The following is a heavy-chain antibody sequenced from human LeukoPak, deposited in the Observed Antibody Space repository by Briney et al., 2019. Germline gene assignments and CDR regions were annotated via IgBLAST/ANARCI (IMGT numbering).Heavy chain of an antibody. CDR3: ARGLGWRYYDSSGYSRRGVFDS. Sequence: SETLSLTCAVSGGSFSGYYWSWIRQPPGKGLEWIGEINHSGSTNYNPSLKSRVTISVDKSKNQSSLKLSSVTAADTAVYYCARGLGWRYYDSSGYSRRGVFDSWGQGTLVTVSS. D-gene: IGHD3-22*01. V-gene: IGHV4-34*01. CDR1: GGSFSGYY. CDR2: INHSGST. J-gene: IGHJ5*01.